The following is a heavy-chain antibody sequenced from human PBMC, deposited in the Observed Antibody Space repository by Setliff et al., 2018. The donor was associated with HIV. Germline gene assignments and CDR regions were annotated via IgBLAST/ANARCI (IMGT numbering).Heavy chain of an antibody. CDR3: ARGRWIRVSAAIMYYYYYYMDV. CDR2: INHSGST. D-gene: IGHD2-2*01. J-gene: IGHJ6*03. CDR1: GGSFSGYY. Sequence: PSETLSLTCAVYGGSFSGYYWSWMRQPPGKGLEWIGEINHSGSTTYNPSLKSGVIISVDTSKNQFSLMLSSVTAADTAVYYCARGRWIRVSAAIMYYYYYYMDVWGRGTTVTVSS. V-gene: IGHV4-34*01.